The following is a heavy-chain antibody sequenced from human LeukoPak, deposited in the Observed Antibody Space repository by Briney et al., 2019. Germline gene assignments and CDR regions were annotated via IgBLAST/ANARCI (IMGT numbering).Heavy chain of an antibody. CDR3: ATPLRQQLTRPLVG. J-gene: IGHJ4*02. CDR1: GFTFSSYA. V-gene: IGHV3-30-3*01. CDR2: ISYDGSNK. Sequence: GGSLRLSCAASGFTFSSYAMSWVRQAPGKGLEWVAVISYDGSNKYYADSVKGRFTISRDNSKNTLYLQMNSLRAEDTAVYYCATPLRQQLTRPLVGWGQGTLVTVSS. D-gene: IGHD6-13*01.